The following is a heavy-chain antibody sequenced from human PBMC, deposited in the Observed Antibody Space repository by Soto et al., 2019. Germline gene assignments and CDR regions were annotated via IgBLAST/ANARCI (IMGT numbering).Heavy chain of an antibody. CDR3: ARGLTTATTPYDY. V-gene: IGHV4-59*01. Sequence: PSETLSLTCTVSGGSISNYYWSWIRQPPGKGLEWIGYIHSSGSTNYNPSLKSRVTISLDTSKNQFSLGLSSVTAADTAVYYCARGLTTATTPYDYWGQGTLVTVPS. J-gene: IGHJ4*02. CDR1: GGSISNYY. CDR2: IHSSGST. D-gene: IGHD1-7*01.